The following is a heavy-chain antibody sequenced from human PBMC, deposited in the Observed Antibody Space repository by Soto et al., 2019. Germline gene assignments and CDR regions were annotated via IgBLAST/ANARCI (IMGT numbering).Heavy chain of an antibody. Sequence: SETLSLTCAVYGGSFSGYYWSWIRQPPGKGLEWIGEINHSGSTNYNPSLKGRVTISVDTSKNQFSLKLSSVTAADTAVYYCARGTTGMYYFDYWGQGTLVTVSS. CDR1: GGSFSGYY. V-gene: IGHV4-34*01. D-gene: IGHD1-1*01. CDR3: ARGTTGMYYFDY. CDR2: INHSGST. J-gene: IGHJ4*02.